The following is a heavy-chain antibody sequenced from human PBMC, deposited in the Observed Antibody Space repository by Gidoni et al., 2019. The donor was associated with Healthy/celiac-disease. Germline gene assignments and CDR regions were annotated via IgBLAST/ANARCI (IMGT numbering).Heavy chain of an antibody. CDR2: IYYSGST. CDR3: ARLPYYYDSSVYFDY. V-gene: IGHV4-39*01. D-gene: IGHD3-22*01. J-gene: IGHJ4*02. Sequence: QLQLQESGPGLVKPSETLSLTCTVSGGSISSSSYYWGWIRQPPGKGLEWIGSIYYSGSTYYNPSLKSRVTISVDTSKNQFSLKLSSVTAADTAVYYCARLPYYYDSSVYFDYWGQGTLVTVSS. CDR1: GGSISSSSYY.